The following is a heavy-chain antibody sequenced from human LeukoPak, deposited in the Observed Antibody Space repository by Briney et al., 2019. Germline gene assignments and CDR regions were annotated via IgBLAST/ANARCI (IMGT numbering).Heavy chain of an antibody. CDR3: TRQIEQLLLRPPDY. J-gene: IGHJ4*02. Sequence: GGSLRLSCAASGFTFRGSAMHWVRQASGKGLEWVGRIRSKPNSYATAYAASVKGRFTISRDDSKNTAYLQMNSLKTEDTAVYYCTRQIEQLLLRPPDYWGQGTLVTVSS. D-gene: IGHD6-13*01. V-gene: IGHV3-73*01. CDR2: IRSKPNSYAT. CDR1: GFTFRGSA.